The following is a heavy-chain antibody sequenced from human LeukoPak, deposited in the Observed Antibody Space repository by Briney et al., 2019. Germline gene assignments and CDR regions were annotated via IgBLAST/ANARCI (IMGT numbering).Heavy chain of an antibody. D-gene: IGHD3-3*01. V-gene: IGHV3-30*18. CDR2: ISYDGSNK. J-gene: IGHJ6*02. CDR1: EFTFSSYA. CDR3: AKSFWSGYSVNYYYYGMDV. Sequence: GGSLRLSCAASEFTFSSYAMHWVRQAPGKGLEWVAVISYDGSNKYYEDSVKGRITISRDNSKNTLYLQMNSLRAEDTAVYYCAKSFWSGYSVNYYYYGMDVWGQGTTVTVSS.